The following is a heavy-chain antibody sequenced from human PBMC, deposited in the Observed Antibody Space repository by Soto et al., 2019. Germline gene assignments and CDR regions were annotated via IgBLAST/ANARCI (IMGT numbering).Heavy chain of an antibody. D-gene: IGHD2-15*01. J-gene: IGHJ3*02. Sequence: GGSLRLSCAASGFTFDDYAMHWVRQAPGKGLEWVSGISWNSGSIGYADSVKGRFTISRDNAKNSLYLQMNSLRAEDTDLYYCAKALVVVAHNDAFDIWGQGTMVTVSS. V-gene: IGHV3-9*01. CDR3: AKALVVVAHNDAFDI. CDR2: ISWNSGSI. CDR1: GFTFDDYA.